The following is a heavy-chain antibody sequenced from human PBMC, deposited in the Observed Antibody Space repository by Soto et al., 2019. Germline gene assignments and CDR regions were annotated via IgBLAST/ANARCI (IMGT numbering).Heavy chain of an antibody. D-gene: IGHD2-15*01. CDR2: VYYSGIT. V-gene: IGHV4-59*01. J-gene: IGHJ4*02. Sequence: SSETLSLTCSLFGGHINTYYWSWIRQPPGKGLEWIGYVYYSGITNYSPSLENRVTISVDTSRNQFSLKLTSVTAADTAVYYCARPFCSGGSCYRGAFDNWGQGTLVTVSS. CDR1: GGHINTYY. CDR3: ARPFCSGGSCYRGAFDN.